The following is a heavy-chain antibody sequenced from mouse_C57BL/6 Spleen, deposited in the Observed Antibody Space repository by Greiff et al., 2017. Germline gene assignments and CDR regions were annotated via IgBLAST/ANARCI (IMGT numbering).Heavy chain of an antibody. Sequence: EVKLMESGGGLVKPGGSLKLSCAASGFTFSDYGMHWVRQAPEKGLEWVAYISSGSSTIYYADTVKGRFTISRDNAKNTLFLQMTSLRSEDTAMYYCARKVTTVVATPSYWYFDVWGTGTTVTVSS. V-gene: IGHV5-17*01. D-gene: IGHD1-1*01. CDR3: ARKVTTVVATPSYWYFDV. J-gene: IGHJ1*03. CDR2: ISSGSSTI. CDR1: GFTFSDYG.